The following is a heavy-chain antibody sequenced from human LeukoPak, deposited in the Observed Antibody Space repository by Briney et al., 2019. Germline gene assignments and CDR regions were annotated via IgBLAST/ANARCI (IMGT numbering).Heavy chain of an antibody. CDR3: TTDHVLEWLLYGYYYMDV. J-gene: IGHJ6*03. Sequence: GGSLRLSCAASGFTFSNAWMSWVRQAPGKGLEWVGRIKSKTDGGTTDYAAPVKGRFTISRDDSKNTLYLQMNSLKTEDTAVYYCTTDHVLEWLLYGYYYMDVWGKGTTVTVSS. V-gene: IGHV3-15*01. CDR1: GFTFSNAW. CDR2: IKSKTDGGTT. D-gene: IGHD3-3*01.